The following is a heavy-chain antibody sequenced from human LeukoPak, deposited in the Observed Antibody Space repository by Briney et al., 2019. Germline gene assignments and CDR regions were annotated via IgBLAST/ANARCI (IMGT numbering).Heavy chain of an antibody. Sequence: PGGSLRLSCATSGFTFSSNWMHWVRQTPGKGLVRVSRINSDGSSTSYADSVKGRFTIPRDNAKDTLYLQMNSLRAEDTAVYYCARSPLTVTTRLHFDYWGQGTLVTVSS. CDR2: INSDGSST. CDR3: ARSPLTVTTRLHFDY. V-gene: IGHV3-74*01. D-gene: IGHD4-17*01. CDR1: GFTFSSNW. J-gene: IGHJ4*02.